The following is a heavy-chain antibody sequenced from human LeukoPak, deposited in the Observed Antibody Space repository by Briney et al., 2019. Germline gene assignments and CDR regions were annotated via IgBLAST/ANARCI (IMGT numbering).Heavy chain of an antibody. D-gene: IGHD3-10*01. J-gene: IGHJ4*02. Sequence: PGGSLRLSCAASGFTFDDYTMHWVRQAPGKGLEWVSLISWDGGSTYYADSVKGRFTISRDNSKNSLYLQMNSLRTEDTALYYCAKFRGSGRQGGDYWGQGTLVTVSS. CDR2: ISWDGGST. CDR1: GFTFDDYT. CDR3: AKFRGSGRQGGDY. V-gene: IGHV3-43*01.